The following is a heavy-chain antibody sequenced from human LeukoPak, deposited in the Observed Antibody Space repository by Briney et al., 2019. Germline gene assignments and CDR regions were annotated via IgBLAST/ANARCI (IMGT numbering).Heavy chain of an antibody. CDR2: INPNSGGT. CDR3: ARDRRRVATLNWFDP. D-gene: IGHD5-12*01. V-gene: IGHV1-2*02. J-gene: IGHJ5*02. CDR1: GYTFTGYY. Sequence: ASVKVSCKASGYTFTGYYMHWVRQAPGQGLEWMGWINPNSGGTNYAQKFQGRVTMTRDTSISTAYMELSRLRSDDTAVYYCARDRRRVATLNWFDPWGQGTLVTVSS.